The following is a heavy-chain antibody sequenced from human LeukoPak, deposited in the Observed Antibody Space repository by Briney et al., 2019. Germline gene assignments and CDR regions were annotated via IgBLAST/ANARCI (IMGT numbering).Heavy chain of an antibody. CDR3: ARGRMATILRVRNNVWFDP. V-gene: IGHV4-30-2*01. J-gene: IGHJ5*02. Sequence: SQTLSLTCTVSGGSISSGGFTWSWIRQPPGKGLEWIGEINHSGSTNYNPSLKSRVTISVDTSKNQFSLKLSSVTAADTAVYYCARGRMATILRVRNNVWFDPWGQGTLVTVSS. D-gene: IGHD5-24*01. CDR2: INHSGST. CDR1: GGSISSGGFT.